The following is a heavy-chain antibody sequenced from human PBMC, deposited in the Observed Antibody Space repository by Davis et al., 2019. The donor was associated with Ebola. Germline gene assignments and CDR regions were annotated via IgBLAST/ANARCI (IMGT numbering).Heavy chain of an antibody. CDR1: GYSISSGYY. CDR3: ARAYYDFWSGDYYYMDV. J-gene: IGHJ6*03. Sequence: PSETLSLTCTVSGYSISSGYYWGWIRQPPGKGLEWIGSIYHSGSTYYNPSLKSRVTISVDTSKNQFSLKLSSVTAADTAVYYCARAYYDFWSGDYYYMDVWGKGTTVTVSS. D-gene: IGHD3-3*01. CDR2: IYHSGST. V-gene: IGHV4-38-2*02.